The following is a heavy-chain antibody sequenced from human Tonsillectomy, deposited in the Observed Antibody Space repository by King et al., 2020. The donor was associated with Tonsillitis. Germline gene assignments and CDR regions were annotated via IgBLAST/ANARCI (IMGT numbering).Heavy chain of an antibody. D-gene: IGHD2-2*01. CDR1: GGSISSGGYY. V-gene: IGHV4-31*03. CDR3: AGYRCSGTTCYWGY. J-gene: IGHJ4*02. CDR2: IYYSGGT. Sequence: VQLQESGPGLVKPSQTLSLTCSVSGGSISSGGYYWSWIRQHPGKGLEWIGYIYYSGGTYYNPSLKSRVTMSVDTSKNQFSLRLTSVTAADTSGYFCAGYRCSGTTCYWGYWGQGTLVTVSS.